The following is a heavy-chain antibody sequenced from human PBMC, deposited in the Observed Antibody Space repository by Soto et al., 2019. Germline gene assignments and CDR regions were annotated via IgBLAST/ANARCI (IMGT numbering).Heavy chain of an antibody. J-gene: IGHJ2*01. CDR2: IIPIFGTA. D-gene: IGHD3-22*01. CDR3: AREFSEYHDPQWYFDL. Sequence: QVQLVQSGAEVKKPGSSVKVSCKASGGTFSSYAISWVRQAPGQGLEWMGGIIPIFGTANYAQKFQGRVTITADESTSTADMELSSLRSEDTAVYYCAREFSEYHDPQWYFDLWGRGTLVTVSS. CDR1: GGTFSSYA. V-gene: IGHV1-69*12.